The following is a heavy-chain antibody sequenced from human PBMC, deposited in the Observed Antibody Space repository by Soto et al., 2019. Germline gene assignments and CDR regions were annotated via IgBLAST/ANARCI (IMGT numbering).Heavy chain of an antibody. CDR1: GFTFSSYS. CDR2: ISSSSSYI. Sequence: EVQLVESGGGLVKPGGSLRLSCAASGFTFSSYSMNWVRQAPGKGLEWVSSISSSSSYIYYADSVKGRFTISRDNAKNSRYLQMNSLRAEDTAVYYCARVRGTYCSGGSCYSFDYWGQGTLVTVSS. D-gene: IGHD2-15*01. J-gene: IGHJ4*02. V-gene: IGHV3-21*01. CDR3: ARVRGTYCSGGSCYSFDY.